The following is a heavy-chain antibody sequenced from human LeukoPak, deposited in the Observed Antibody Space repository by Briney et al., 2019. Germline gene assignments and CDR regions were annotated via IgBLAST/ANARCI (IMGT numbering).Heavy chain of an antibody. D-gene: IGHD3-10*01. CDR2: IYTSGST. CDR1: GGSISSGSYY. V-gene: IGHV4-61*02. CDR3: ARGLVRGVAYFNWFDP. Sequence: SETLSLTCTVSGGSISSGSYYWSWIRQPAGKGLEWIGRIYTSGSTNYNPSLKSRVTISVDTSKNQFSLKLSSVTAADTAVYYCARGLVRGVAYFNWFDPWGQGTLVTVSS. J-gene: IGHJ5*02.